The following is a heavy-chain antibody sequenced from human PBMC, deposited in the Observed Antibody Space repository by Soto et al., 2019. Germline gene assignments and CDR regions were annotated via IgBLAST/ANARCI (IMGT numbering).Heavy chain of an antibody. D-gene: IGHD6-19*01. CDR3: ARDRGVAVAGQRYWFDP. J-gene: IGHJ5*02. Sequence: ASVKVSCKASGYTFTSYGISWVRQAPGQGLEWMGWISAYNGNTNYAQKLQGRVTMTTDTSTSTAYMELRSLRSDDTAVYYCARDRGVAVAGQRYWFDPWGQGTLVTVSS. V-gene: IGHV1-18*01. CDR1: GYTFTSYG. CDR2: ISAYNGNT.